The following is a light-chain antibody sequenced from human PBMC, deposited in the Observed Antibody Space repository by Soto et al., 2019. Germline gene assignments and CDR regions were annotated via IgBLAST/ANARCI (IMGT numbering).Light chain of an antibody. V-gene: IGLV8-61*01. CDR3: VLYMGSGTVVV. Sequence: QTVVTQEPSFSVSPGGTVTLTCGLSSGSVSTSYYPSWYQQTPGQAPRTLIYSTNTRSSGVPDRFSGSILGNKAALTITGAQADDASDYYCVLYMGSGTVVVFGGGTKLTVL. CDR2: STN. J-gene: IGLJ2*01. CDR1: SGSVSTSYY.